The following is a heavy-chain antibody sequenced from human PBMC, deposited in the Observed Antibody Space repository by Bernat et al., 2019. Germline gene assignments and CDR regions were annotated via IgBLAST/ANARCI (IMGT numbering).Heavy chain of an antibody. D-gene: IGHD6-6*01. CDR2: INPNSGGT. V-gene: IGHV1-2*02. J-gene: IGHJ4*02. Sequence: QVQLVQSGAEVKKPGASVKVSCKASGYTFTGYYMHWVRPAPGQGLGWMVWINPNSGGTNYAQMFQGGVTMTKDTSIRTAYMELSRLRSDDTAVYYCARGEETIAAPAVAFDYRGQGTLVTVAT. CDR3: ARGEETIAAPAVAFDY. CDR1: GYTFTGYY.